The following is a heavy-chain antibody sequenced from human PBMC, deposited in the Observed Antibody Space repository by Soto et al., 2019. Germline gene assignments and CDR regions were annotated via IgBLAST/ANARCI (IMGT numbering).Heavy chain of an antibody. Sequence: SETLSLTCTVSGGSISSGGYYWSWIRQHPGKGLEWIGYIYYSGSTYYNPSLKSRVTISVDTSKNQFSLKLSSVTAADTAVYYCARVILWFGELFSPSFDYWGQGTLVTVSS. J-gene: IGHJ4*02. V-gene: IGHV4-31*02. CDR2: IYYSGST. CDR3: ARVILWFGELFSPSFDY. D-gene: IGHD3-10*01. CDR1: GGSISSGGYY.